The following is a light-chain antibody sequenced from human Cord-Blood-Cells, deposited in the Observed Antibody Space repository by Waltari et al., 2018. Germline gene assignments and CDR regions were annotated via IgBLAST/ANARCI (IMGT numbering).Light chain of an antibody. CDR2: DVS. J-gene: IGLJ3*02. CDR3: SSYTSSSTWV. V-gene: IGLV2-14*02. CDR1: SSDVGSYNL. Sequence: QSALTQPASVSGSPGQSITISCTGTSSDVGSYNLVSWYQQHPGKAPKLMIYDVSKRASGVSNRFSGSKSGNTASLTISGLQAEDEADYYCSSYTSSSTWVFGGGTKLTVL.